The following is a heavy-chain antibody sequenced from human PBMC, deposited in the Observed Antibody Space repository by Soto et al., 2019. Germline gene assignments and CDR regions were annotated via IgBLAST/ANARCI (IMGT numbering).Heavy chain of an antibody. CDR1: GGSISSYY. CDR2: IYTSGRT. Sequence: SETLSLTCTVSGGSISSYYWSWIRQRAGKGLEWIGRIYTSGRTDYNPSLKSRVTISVDTSKNHFSLKLSSVTPADTAVYYCARARFCTSTSCYHYFDFWGQGTLVTVSS. D-gene: IGHD2-2*01. CDR3: ARARFCTSTSCYHYFDF. J-gene: IGHJ4*02. V-gene: IGHV4-4*07.